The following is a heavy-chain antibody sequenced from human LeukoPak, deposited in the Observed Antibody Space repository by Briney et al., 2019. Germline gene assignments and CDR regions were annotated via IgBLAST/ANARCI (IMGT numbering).Heavy chain of an antibody. V-gene: IGHV3-30*18. CDR3: GKDTFYHDTTGYYVFDS. CDR2: ISYDGSNE. CDR1: GFTFSDYG. D-gene: IGHD3-22*01. Sequence: PGGSLRLSCADSGFTFSDYGMHWVRQAPGKGLEWVAVISYDGSNENYAESVKGRFTVSRDNSKNTLYLQMNSLRAEDTAVYCCGKDTFYHDTTGYYVFDSWGQGTLVTVSS. J-gene: IGHJ4*02.